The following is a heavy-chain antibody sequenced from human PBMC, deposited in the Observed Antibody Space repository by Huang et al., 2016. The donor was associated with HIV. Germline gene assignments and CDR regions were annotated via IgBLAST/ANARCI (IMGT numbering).Heavy chain of an antibody. CDR3: AVGTRSSWFYDY. Sequence: QVHLVQPGVEVKKPGSSVKVSCKASGGTFSSLAISWVRQAPGQGLEWMGGIIPMFETANYAQKFQGRVTISADESTKTAYMELNSLRSEDTAVFYCAVGTRSSWFYDYWGQGTLVTVSS. V-gene: IGHV1-69*12. D-gene: IGHD6-13*01. CDR1: GGTFSSLA. J-gene: IGHJ4*01. CDR2: IIPMFETA.